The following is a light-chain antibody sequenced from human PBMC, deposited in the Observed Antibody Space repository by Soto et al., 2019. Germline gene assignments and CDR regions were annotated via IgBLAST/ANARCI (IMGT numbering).Light chain of an antibody. CDR3: QQLYSYPVT. CDR2: AAS. CDR1: QGISSY. Sequence: DIQLTQSPSFLSASVGDRVTITCRASQGISSYLAWYQQKPGKAPKLLIYAASTLQSGVPSRFSGSGSGTEFTLTISSLQPEDFAVYYCQQLYSYPVTFGQVTKLEIK. V-gene: IGKV1-9*01. J-gene: IGKJ2*01.